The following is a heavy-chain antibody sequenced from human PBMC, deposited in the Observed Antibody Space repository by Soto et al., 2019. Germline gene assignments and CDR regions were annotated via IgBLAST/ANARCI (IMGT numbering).Heavy chain of an antibody. V-gene: IGHV4-4*07. Sequence: QVQLQESGPGVVKPSETLSLTCSVPGGAISSYYWSWVRQPAGKGLEWIGRVFSSGSTNYNAPLKSRVTMSIDTSKNEVSLTLRSVTAADTAVYYCARVAFSYFGMDVWGPGTTVTVSS. D-gene: IGHD3-3*02. CDR1: GGAISSYY. CDR3: ARVAFSYFGMDV. J-gene: IGHJ6*02. CDR2: VFSSGST.